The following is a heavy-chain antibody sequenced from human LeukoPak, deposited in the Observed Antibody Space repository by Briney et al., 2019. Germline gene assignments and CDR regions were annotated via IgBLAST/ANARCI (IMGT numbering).Heavy chain of an antibody. J-gene: IGHJ4*02. CDR3: ARDSEAATGLNFDY. CDR2: IHLNSGGT. D-gene: IGHD6-13*01. V-gene: IGHV1-2*02. Sequence: ASVTVSCKASGYTFTDYYMHWVRRAPGQGLEWMGLIHLNSGGTNYAQKFQGRVTMTWDTSISTAYMELSSLRSDDTADYYCARDSEAATGLNFDYWGQGTLVTVSS. CDR1: GYTFTDYY.